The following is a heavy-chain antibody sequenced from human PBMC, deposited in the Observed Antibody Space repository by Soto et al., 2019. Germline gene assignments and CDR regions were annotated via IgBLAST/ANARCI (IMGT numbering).Heavy chain of an antibody. V-gene: IGHV3-7*03. CDR2: IKQDGSEK. CDR1: GFTFSSYW. CDR3: ARDNSSGWHDAFDI. J-gene: IGHJ3*02. Sequence: GGSLRLSCAASGFTFSSYWMSWVRQAPGKGLEWVANIKQDGSEKYYVDSVKGRFTISRDNAKISLYLQMNSLRAEDTAVYYCARDNSSGWHDAFDIWGQGTMVTVSS. D-gene: IGHD6-19*01.